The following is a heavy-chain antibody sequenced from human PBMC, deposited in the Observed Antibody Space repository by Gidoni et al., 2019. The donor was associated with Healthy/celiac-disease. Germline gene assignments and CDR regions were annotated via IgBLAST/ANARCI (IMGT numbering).Heavy chain of an antibody. CDR3: AKVVSYYDFWSGFIDY. Sequence: EVQLLESGGGLVQPGGSLRLSCAASGFTFSSYAMSWVRQAPGKGLEWVSAISGSGGSTYYADSVKGRFTISRDNSKNTLYLQMNSLRAEDTAVYYCAKVVSYYDFWSGFIDYWGQGTLVTVSS. CDR2: ISGSGGST. CDR1: GFTFSSYA. D-gene: IGHD3-3*01. V-gene: IGHV3-23*01. J-gene: IGHJ4*02.